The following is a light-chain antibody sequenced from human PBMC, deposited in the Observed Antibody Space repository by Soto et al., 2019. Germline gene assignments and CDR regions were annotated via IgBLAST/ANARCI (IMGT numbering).Light chain of an antibody. J-gene: IGLJ2*01. Sequence: QSVLTQPPSASGTPGQRVTISCSGSGSSIGTNTVNWYRQLPGTAPKLLIYGHNQRPSGVPDRFSGSKSGTSASLAISGLQSEDEADSYCAAWDGSLNNVLFGGGTKLTVL. CDR1: GSSIGTNT. CDR2: GHN. V-gene: IGLV1-44*01. CDR3: AAWDGSLNNVL.